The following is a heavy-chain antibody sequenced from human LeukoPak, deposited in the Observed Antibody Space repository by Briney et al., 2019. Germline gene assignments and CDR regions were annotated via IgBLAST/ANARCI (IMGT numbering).Heavy chain of an antibody. V-gene: IGHV1-8*01. Sequence: ASVNVSCTASGYTFTIYDINWVRQAPGQGLEWMGWMNPNSGNTGYAQKFQGRVTMTRNTSISTAYMELSSLRSEDTAVYYCARMTGYSSGWSSTYYYYGMDVWGQGTTVTVSS. CDR1: GYTFTIYD. D-gene: IGHD6-19*01. CDR2: MNPNSGNT. CDR3: ARMTGYSSGWSSTYYYYGMDV. J-gene: IGHJ6*02.